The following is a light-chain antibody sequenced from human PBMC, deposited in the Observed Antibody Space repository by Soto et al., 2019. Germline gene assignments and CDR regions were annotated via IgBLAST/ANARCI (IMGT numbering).Light chain of an antibody. V-gene: IGKV1-9*01. Sequence: DIQLTQSPSFLPASVGDRVTITCRASQGISNYLAWYQQKPGKAPNLLIYSASTLHTGVPSRFSGSGSGTDFTLTISGVQPEDFATYYCQQLTSSPPWTFGQGTKVEIK. CDR2: SAS. CDR3: QQLTSSPPWT. CDR1: QGISNY. J-gene: IGKJ1*01.